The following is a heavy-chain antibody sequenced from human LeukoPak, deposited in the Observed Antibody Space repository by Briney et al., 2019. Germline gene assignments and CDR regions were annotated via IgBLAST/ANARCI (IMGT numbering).Heavy chain of an antibody. V-gene: IGHV1-2*02. CDR2: INPNSGGT. CDR1: GYTFTGYY. J-gene: IGHJ4*02. D-gene: IGHD3-10*01. Sequence: ASVKVSCKASGYTFTGYYMHWVRQAPGQGLEWMGWINPNSGGTNYAQKFQGRVTMTRDTSISTAYMELSRLRSDDTAVYYCARTARYSVWSGDVHQFDYWGQGTLVTVSS. CDR3: ARTARYSVWSGDVHQFDY.